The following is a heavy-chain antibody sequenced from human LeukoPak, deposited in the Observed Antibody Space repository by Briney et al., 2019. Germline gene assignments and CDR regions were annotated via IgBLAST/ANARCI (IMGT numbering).Heavy chain of an antibody. V-gene: IGHV3-23*01. Sequence: GGSLRLSCAASGFTFSIYGMTWVRQAPGKGLERVSGISDSGSSTYYADSVKGRFTISRDTSKNILYLQMNSLRAEDTAIYYCAKPVDYWGQGTLVTVSS. CDR2: ISDSGSST. J-gene: IGHJ4*02. CDR3: AKPVDY. D-gene: IGHD6-19*01. CDR1: GFTFSIYG.